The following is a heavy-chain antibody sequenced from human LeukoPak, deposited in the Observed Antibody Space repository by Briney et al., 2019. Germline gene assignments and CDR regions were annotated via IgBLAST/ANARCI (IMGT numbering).Heavy chain of an antibody. D-gene: IGHD3-9*01. CDR1: GGSISSGGYS. CDR3: ARRGILTGSLDY. J-gene: IGHJ4*02. V-gene: IGHV4-30-2*01. CDR2: IYHSGST. Sequence: SQTLSLTCAVSGGSISSGGYSWSWIRQPPGKGLEWIGYIYHSGSTYYNPSLKSRVTISVDRSKNQFSLKLSSVTAADTAVYYCARRGILTGSLDYWGQGTLVTVSS.